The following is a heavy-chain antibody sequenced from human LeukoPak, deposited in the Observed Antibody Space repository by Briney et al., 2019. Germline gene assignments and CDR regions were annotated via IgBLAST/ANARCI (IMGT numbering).Heavy chain of an antibody. V-gene: IGHV4-39*07. CDR1: GGSISSSSYY. CDR2: IYYSGST. D-gene: IGHD2-2*02. CDR3: ARDSCSSTSCYTASWFDP. Sequence: SETLSLTCTVSGGSISSSSYYWGWIRQPPGKGLGWIGSIYYSGSTYYNPSLKSRVTISVDTSKNQFSLKLSSVTAADTAVYYCARDSCSSTSCYTASWFDPWGQGTLVTVSS. J-gene: IGHJ5*02.